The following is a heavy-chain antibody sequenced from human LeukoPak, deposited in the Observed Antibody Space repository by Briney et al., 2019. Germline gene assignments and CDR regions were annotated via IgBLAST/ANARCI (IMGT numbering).Heavy chain of an antibody. CDR1: GGSFSGYY. D-gene: IGHD3-16*01. Sequence: SETLSLTCAVYGGSFSGYYWSWIRQPPGKGLEWIGEINHSGSTYYNPSLKSRVTISVDTSKNQFSLKLSSVTAADTAVYYCARSYVWFDPWGQGTLVTVSS. V-gene: IGHV4-34*01. CDR2: INHSGST. J-gene: IGHJ5*02. CDR3: ARSYVWFDP.